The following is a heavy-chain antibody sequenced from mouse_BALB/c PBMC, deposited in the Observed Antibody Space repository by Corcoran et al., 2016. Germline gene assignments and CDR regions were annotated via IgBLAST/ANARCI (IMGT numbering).Heavy chain of an antibody. CDR1: GYSFTGYY. V-gene: IGHV1S34*01. CDR3: ARGVLRSSFDY. J-gene: IGHJ2*01. Sequence: LVKTGASVKISCKASGYSFTGYYMHWVKQSHGKSLEWIGYISCYNGATSYNQKFKGKATFTVDTSSSTAYMQFNSLTSEDSAVDYCARGVLRSSFDYWGQGTTLTVSS. D-gene: IGHD1-1*01. CDR2: ISCYNGAT.